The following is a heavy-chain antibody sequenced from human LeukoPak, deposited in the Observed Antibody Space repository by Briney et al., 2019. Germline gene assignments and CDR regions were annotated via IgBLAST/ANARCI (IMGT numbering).Heavy chain of an antibody. V-gene: IGHV1-18*01. Sequence: ASVKVSCKSSGYTFTSYSITWVRQAPGQRLEWMGWISTNNGNTDHAQKLRDRVTMTTDTSTNTAYMELRSLRSDDTAVYYCARDLDRIVPTTADYWGQGTLVTVSS. CDR1: GYTFTSYS. CDR2: ISTNNGNT. CDR3: ARDLDRIVPTTADY. D-gene: IGHD5-12*01. J-gene: IGHJ4*02.